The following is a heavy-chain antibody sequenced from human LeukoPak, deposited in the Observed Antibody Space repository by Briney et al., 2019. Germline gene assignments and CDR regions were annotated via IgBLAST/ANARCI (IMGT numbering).Heavy chain of an antibody. Sequence: PSETLSLTCTVSGGSISSYYWSWIRQPPGKGLEWIGYIYYSGSTNYNPSLKSRVTISVDTSKNQFSLKLSSVTAADTAVYYCARQRDDLEAFDIWGQGTMVTVSS. J-gene: IGHJ3*02. V-gene: IGHV4-59*01. D-gene: IGHD3-3*01. CDR1: GGSISSYY. CDR3: ARQRDDLEAFDI. CDR2: IYYSGST.